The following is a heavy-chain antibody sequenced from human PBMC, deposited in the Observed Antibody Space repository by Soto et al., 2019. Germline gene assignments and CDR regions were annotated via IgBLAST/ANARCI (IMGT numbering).Heavy chain of an antibody. V-gene: IGHV4-31*03. CDR2: IYHTGKT. D-gene: IGHD3-16*02. CDR1: GDAIYIGGYY. J-gene: IGHJ4*02. Sequence: PSETLSLTCTVSGDAIYIGGYYWTWIRQHPGKGLEWIGYIYHTGKTYYNPSLESRATMSVDTSKNQFSLKLASVTAADTAVYYCARGVDYRWVYWGQGTLVTVSS. CDR3: ARGVDYRWVY.